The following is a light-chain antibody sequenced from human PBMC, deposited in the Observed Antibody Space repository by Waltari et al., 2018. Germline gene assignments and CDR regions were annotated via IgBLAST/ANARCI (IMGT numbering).Light chain of an antibody. Sequence: QSVLTQPPSASGTPGQRVTISCSGSSSNLGSNYVYWYQQFPGTAPRLLIYRNNQRPSGVPDRFSGSKSGTSASLAISGLRSEDEADYYCAAWDDSLSGPVFGGGTKLTVL. CDR1: SSNLGSNY. CDR2: RNN. J-gene: IGLJ2*01. V-gene: IGLV1-47*01. CDR3: AAWDDSLSGPV.